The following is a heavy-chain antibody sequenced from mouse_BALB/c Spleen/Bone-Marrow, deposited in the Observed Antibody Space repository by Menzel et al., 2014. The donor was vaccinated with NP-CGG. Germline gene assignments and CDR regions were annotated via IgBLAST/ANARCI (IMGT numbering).Heavy chain of an antibody. V-gene: IGHV7-3*02. Sequence: EVKLVESGGGLVQPGGSLRLSCATPGFTFTDYYMNWVRQPPGKALEWLGFIRNKAYGYTTEYSASVKGRFTVSRDNSQSILYLQMNTLRAEDSATYYCARDMGGILFGSWGQGTTLTVSS. CDR1: GFTFTDYY. J-gene: IGHJ2*01. D-gene: IGHD4-1*01. CDR2: IRNKAYGYTT. CDR3: ARDMGGILFGS.